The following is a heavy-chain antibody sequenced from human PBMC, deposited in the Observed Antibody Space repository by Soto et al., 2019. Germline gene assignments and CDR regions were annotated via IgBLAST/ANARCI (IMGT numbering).Heavy chain of an antibody. CDR2: INPSGGST. D-gene: IGHD3-3*01. CDR3: ARDFEVLRFLGWSSPWGQLDT. J-gene: IGHJ5*02. V-gene: IGHV1-46*03. Sequence: ASVKVSCNASGYTFTSYYMHWVRQAPGQGLEWMGIINPSGGSTSYAQKFQGRVTMTRDTSTGTVYMELSSLRSEDTAVYYCARDFEVLRFLGWSSPWGQLDTWGKETLVTVSS. CDR1: GYTFTSYY.